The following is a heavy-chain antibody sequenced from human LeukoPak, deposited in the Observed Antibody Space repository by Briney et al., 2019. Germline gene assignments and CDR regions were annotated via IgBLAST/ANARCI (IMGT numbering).Heavy chain of an antibody. Sequence: ASVKVSCKASGYTFTGYYMHWVRQAPGQGLEWMGWINPNSGGTNYAQKLQGRVTMTRDTSISTAYMELSRLRSDDTAVYYCAREEEYYDILTGYPVFDYWGQGTLVTVSS. CDR2: INPNSGGT. D-gene: IGHD3-9*01. J-gene: IGHJ4*02. V-gene: IGHV1-2*02. CDR1: GYTFTGYY. CDR3: AREEEYYDILTGYPVFDY.